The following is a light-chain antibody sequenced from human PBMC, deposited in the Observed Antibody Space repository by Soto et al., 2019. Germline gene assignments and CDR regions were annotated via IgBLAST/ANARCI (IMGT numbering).Light chain of an antibody. CDR1: QSVSSKY. V-gene: IGKV3-20*01. CDR3: QQYGSSLFT. CDR2: GAS. Sequence: DIVLTQSPGTLSLSPGERATLSCRASQSVSSKYLAWYQQKPGQAPRVLIYGASIRATGIPERFSGGGSGTDFILTTTRLEPEDSAVYYCQQYGSSLFTFGPGTKVDIK. J-gene: IGKJ3*01.